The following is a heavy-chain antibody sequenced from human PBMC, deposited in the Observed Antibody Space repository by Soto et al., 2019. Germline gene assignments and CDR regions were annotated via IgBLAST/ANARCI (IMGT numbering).Heavy chain of an antibody. CDR2: ISGSGGST. D-gene: IGHD1-7*01. CDR3: AKEGTGTSY. J-gene: IGHJ1*01. Sequence: AREALRLPWAGSGVTLRRYAMSGFRQAPGKGLEWVSAISGSGGSTYYAASVKGRFTISRDNSKNTLYLQMNSLRAEDTALYYCAKEGTGTSYCGQGTLVTVS. V-gene: IGHV3-23*01. CDR1: GVTLRRYA.